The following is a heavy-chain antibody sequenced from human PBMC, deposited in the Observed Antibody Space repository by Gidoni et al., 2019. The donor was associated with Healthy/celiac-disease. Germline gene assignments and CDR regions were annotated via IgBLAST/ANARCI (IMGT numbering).Heavy chain of an antibody. V-gene: IGHV3-48*02. Sequence: EVQLVESGGGLVVPGGSLRLSCAASGFSFSRHSMNWVRQAPGKGLEWVSYISSSSSTIDYADSVKGRFTISRDNAKNSLYLQMNSLRDEDTAVYYCARGRSVVVPTLYGMDVWGQGTTVTVSS. CDR2: ISSSSSTI. CDR1: GFSFSRHS. J-gene: IGHJ6*02. D-gene: IGHD2-2*01. CDR3: ARGRSVVVPTLYGMDV.